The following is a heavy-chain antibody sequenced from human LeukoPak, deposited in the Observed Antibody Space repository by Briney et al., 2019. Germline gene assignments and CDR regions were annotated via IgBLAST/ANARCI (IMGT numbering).Heavy chain of an antibody. CDR2: IIPIFGTA. CDR1: GGTFSSYA. J-gene: IGHJ6*03. Sequence: GSSVKVSCKASGGTFSSYAISWVRQAPGQGLEWMGGIIPIFGTANYAQKFQGRVTITADESTSTAYMELSSLRSEDTAVYYCARSRNSSGYYYHYYMHVWGKGTTVTVSS. V-gene: IGHV1-69*13. D-gene: IGHD3-22*01. CDR3: ARSRNSSGYYYHYYMHV.